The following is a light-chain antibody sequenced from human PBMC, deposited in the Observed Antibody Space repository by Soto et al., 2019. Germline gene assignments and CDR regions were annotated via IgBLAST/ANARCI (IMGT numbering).Light chain of an antibody. CDR2: DAS. Sequence: DIQMTQSPSTLSGSVGDRVTITCRASQTISSWLAWYLQKPGKAPKLLIYDASTLESGVPSRFSGRGSGTEFTLTISSLQPDDFATYYCQQYNSYWTFGQGTKVDIK. CDR3: QQYNSYWT. J-gene: IGKJ1*01. CDR1: QTISSW. V-gene: IGKV1-5*01.